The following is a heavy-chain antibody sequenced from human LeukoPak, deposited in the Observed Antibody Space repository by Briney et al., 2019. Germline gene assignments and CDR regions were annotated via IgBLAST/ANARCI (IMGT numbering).Heavy chain of an antibody. Sequence: SETLSLTCTVSGGSISTYYWSWIRQPAGKGLEWIGRIYNSGSTNYNSSLKSRATMSVDTSKNQFSLRLSSVTAADTAVYYCARERTEYSGNYVFDYWGQGTLVTVSS. CDR3: ARERTEYSGNYVFDY. J-gene: IGHJ4*02. CDR1: GGSISTYY. V-gene: IGHV4-4*07. D-gene: IGHD1-26*01. CDR2: IYNSGST.